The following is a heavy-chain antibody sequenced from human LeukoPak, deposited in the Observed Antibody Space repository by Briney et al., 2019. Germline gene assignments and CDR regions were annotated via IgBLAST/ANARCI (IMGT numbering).Heavy chain of an antibody. CDR2: IMFDGSGI. CDR1: GFTFDEYA. J-gene: IGHJ5*02. V-gene: IGHV3-43*01. Sequence: GGSLRLSCAASGFTFDEYAMHWVRQTPGKRLEWVGLIMFDGSGIFYADSVKGRFAISRDNFKDSLYLQIHSLRIDDTALYYCTKGTVTDLQAWGQQTLLTVSS. D-gene: IGHD3-10*01. CDR3: TKGTVTDLQA.